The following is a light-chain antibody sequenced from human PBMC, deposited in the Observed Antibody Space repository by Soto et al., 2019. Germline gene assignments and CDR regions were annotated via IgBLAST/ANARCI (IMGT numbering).Light chain of an antibody. CDR1: QSISSY. J-gene: IGKJ1*01. CDR3: QQSYSTPWT. V-gene: IGKV1-39*01. Sequence: DIQMTQSPSSLSASVVNIVXIXXRASQSISSYLNWYQQKPGKAPKLLIYAASSLQSGVPSRFSGSGSGTDFTLTISSLQPEDFVTYYCQQSYSTPWTFGQGTKVDIK. CDR2: AAS.